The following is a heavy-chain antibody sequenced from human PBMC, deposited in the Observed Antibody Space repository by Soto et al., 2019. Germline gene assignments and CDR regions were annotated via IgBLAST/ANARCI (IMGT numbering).Heavy chain of an antibody. CDR1: GFTFSNYD. J-gene: IGHJ3*02. D-gene: IGHD6-13*01. CDR3: ARLSNSSRGAFAI. V-gene: IGHV3-13*01. CDR2: IGNVGDT. Sequence: PGGSLRLSCAASGFTFSNYDMRWVRQGTGKGLEWVSGIGNVGDTYYPGSVKGRFTISRENAKNSLHLQMNSLRAEDTAVYYCARLSNSSRGAFAIWGQGTMVTVSS.